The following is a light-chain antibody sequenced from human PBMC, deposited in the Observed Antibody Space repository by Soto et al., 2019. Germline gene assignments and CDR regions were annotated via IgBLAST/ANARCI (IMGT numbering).Light chain of an antibody. CDR2: EVN. Sequence: QSVLTQPASVSGSPGQSIAISCTGNSSGIGTFNLVSWYQQHPGRAPKLIIYEVNKRPSGISSRFSASKSGNTASLTISGLQPDDEADYYCYSFAGFNTQFGGGTKLTVL. CDR1: SSGIGTFNL. J-gene: IGLJ2*01. V-gene: IGLV2-23*02. CDR3: YSFAGFNTQ.